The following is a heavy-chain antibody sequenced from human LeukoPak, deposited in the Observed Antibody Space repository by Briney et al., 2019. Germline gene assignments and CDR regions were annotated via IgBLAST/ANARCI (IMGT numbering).Heavy chain of an antibody. V-gene: IGHV3-30*04. CDR2: ISYDGSNK. CDR3: VRGGRRTLVVVATKGGVDY. J-gene: IGHJ4*02. D-gene: IGHD2-15*01. Sequence: GGSLRLSCAASGFTFSSYAMHWVRQAPGKGLEWVAVISYDGSNKYYADSVKGRFTTSRDNSKNTLYLQMNSLRAEDTAVYYCVRGGRRTLVVVATKGGVDYWGQGTLVTVSS. CDR1: GFTFSSYA.